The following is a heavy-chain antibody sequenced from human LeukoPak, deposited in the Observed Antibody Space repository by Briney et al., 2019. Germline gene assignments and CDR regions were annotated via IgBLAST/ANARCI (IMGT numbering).Heavy chain of an antibody. CDR1: GGSISSYY. V-gene: IGHV4-4*09. CDR3: ARNDYSSAFDI. D-gene: IGHD4-11*01. J-gene: IGHJ3*02. Sequence: SETLSLTCTVSGGSISSYYWSWIRQPPGKGLEWIGYIYTGGSTNYNPSLKSRVTISVDTSKNQFSLKLSSVTAADTAVYYCARNDYSSAFDIWGQGTMVTVSS. CDR2: IYTGGST.